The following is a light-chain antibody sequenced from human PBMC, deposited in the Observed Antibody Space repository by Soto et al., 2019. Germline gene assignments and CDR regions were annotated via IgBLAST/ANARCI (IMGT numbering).Light chain of an antibody. Sequence: QSVLTQPASVSGSPGQSITISCTGTSSDVGSYNFVSWYQQHPGKAPKLMIYEGTKRPSGVSNRFSGSKSGNTASLTISGLQAEDEADYYCCSYAGSSTSVFGTGTKVTVL. CDR2: EGT. CDR3: CSYAGSSTSV. J-gene: IGLJ1*01. V-gene: IGLV2-23*01. CDR1: SSDVGSYNF.